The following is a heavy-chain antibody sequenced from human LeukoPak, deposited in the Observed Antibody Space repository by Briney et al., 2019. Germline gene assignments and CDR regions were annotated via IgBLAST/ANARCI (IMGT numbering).Heavy chain of an antibody. D-gene: IGHD7-27*01. J-gene: IGHJ4*02. CDR3: ARHEPEELGTDY. V-gene: IGHV4-4*07. CDR1: GGSISSYY. CDR2: IYTSGST. Sequence: SETLSLTCTVSGGSISSYYWSWIRQPAGKGLEWIGRIYTSGSTNYNPSLKSRVTISVDTSKDQFSLKLSSVTAADTAVYYCARHEPEELGTDYWGQGTLVTVSS.